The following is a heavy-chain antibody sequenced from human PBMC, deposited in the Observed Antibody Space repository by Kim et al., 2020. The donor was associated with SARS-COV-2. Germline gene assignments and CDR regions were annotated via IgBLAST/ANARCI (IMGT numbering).Heavy chain of an antibody. CDR3: ATSGSGSYYYYGMDV. V-gene: IGHV3-30-3*01. CDR2: ISYDGSNK. D-gene: IGHD3-10*01. J-gene: IGHJ6*02. Sequence: GGSLRLSRAASGFTFSSYAMHWVRQAPGKGLEWVAVISYDGSNKYYADSVKGRFTISRDNSKKTLYLQMNSLRAEDTAVYYCATSGSGSYYYYGMDVWG. CDR1: GFTFSSYA.